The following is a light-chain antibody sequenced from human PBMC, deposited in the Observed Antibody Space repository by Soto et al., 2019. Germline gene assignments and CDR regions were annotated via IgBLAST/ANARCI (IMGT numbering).Light chain of an antibody. CDR2: EVS. CDR1: SRDVGGYNY. V-gene: IGLV2-14*01. Sequence: QSALTQPASVSGSPGQSITISCTGTSRDVGGYNYVSWYQQHPGKAPKLMIYEVSNRPSGVSNRFSGSKSGNTASLTISGLQAEDEADYSCSSYTSSSTLVVFGGGTKLTVL. J-gene: IGLJ2*01. CDR3: SSYTSSSTLVV.